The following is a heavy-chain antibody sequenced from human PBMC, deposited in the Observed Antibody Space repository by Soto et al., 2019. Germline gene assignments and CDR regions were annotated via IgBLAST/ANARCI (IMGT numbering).Heavy chain of an antibody. Sequence: PSVKVSCKASGYTFTGYYIHWVRQAPGQGLEWMGWINPGSGDTTYAQKFQDWVTMTGDTSISTAYMELNRLRSDDTAVFYCARAEYGGADFDYWGQGTLVTVSS. CDR1: GYTFTGYY. CDR3: ARAEYGGADFDY. V-gene: IGHV1-2*04. J-gene: IGHJ4*02. D-gene: IGHD2-21*01. CDR2: INPGSGDT.